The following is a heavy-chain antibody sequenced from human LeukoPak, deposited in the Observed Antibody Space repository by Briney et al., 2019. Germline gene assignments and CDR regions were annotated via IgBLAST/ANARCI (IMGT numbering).Heavy chain of an antibody. CDR1: GGSISSYY. V-gene: IGHV4-34*01. J-gene: IGHJ5*02. D-gene: IGHD2-2*01. Sequence: SETLSLTCTVSGGSISSYYWSWIRQPPGKGLEWIGEINHSGSTNYNPSLKSRVTISVDTSKNQFSLKLSSVTAADTAVYYCARGKHIVVVPAANNWFDPWGQGTLVTVSS. CDR3: ARGKHIVVVPAANNWFDP. CDR2: INHSGST.